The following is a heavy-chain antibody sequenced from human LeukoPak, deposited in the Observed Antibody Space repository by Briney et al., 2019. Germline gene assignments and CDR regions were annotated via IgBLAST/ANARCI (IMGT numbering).Heavy chain of an antibody. V-gene: IGHV4-59*08. J-gene: IGHJ4*02. CDR2: IYYSGST. D-gene: IGHD6-13*01. Sequence: PSETLSLTCTVSGGSISSYYWSWIRQPPGKGLEWIGYIYYSGSTNYNPSLKSRVTISVDTSKNQFSLKLSSVTAADTAVYYCARQASSWYEDYWGQGTLVTVSS. CDR3: ARQASSWYEDY. CDR1: GGSISSYY.